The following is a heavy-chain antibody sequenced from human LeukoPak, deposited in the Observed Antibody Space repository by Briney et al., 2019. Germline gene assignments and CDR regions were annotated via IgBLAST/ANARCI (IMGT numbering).Heavy chain of an antibody. V-gene: IGHV4-34*01. CDR2: INHSGST. D-gene: IGHD1-7*01. CDR3: ARGPPGWNYLRTKYFQH. J-gene: IGHJ1*01. Sequence: SETLSLTCAVYGGSFSGYYWSWIRQPPGKGLEWIGEINHSGSTNYNPSLKSRVTISVDTSKNQFSLKLSSVTAADTAVYYYARGPPGWNYLRTKYFQHWGQGTLVTVSS. CDR1: GGSFSGYY.